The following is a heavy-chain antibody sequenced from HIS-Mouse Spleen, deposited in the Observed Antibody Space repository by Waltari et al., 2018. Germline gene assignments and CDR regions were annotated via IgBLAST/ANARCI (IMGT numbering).Heavy chain of an antibody. V-gene: IGHV2-70*15. J-gene: IGHJ4*02. CDR1: GFSLNTSCRF. CDR3: ARIAEGYSSGWYAFDY. D-gene: IGHD6-19*01. CDR2: IDWDDDK. Sequence: QVTLRESGPAWVKSTQTSTLTCTFSGFSLNTSCRFVSWIFQPPGKALEWLARIDWDDDKYYSTSLNTRLTISKDSSKNQVVLTMTNMDPVDTATYYCARIAEGYSSGWYAFDYWGQGTLVTVSS.